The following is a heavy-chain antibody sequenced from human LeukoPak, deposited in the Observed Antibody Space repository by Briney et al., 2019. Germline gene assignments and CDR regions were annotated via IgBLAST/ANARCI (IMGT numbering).Heavy chain of an antibody. D-gene: IGHD2/OR15-2a*01. J-gene: IGHJ5*02. CDR2: INPSGGST. Sequence: ASVKVSCKASGYTFTSYYMHWVRQAPGQGLEWMGIINPSGGSTSYAQKFQGRVTMTRDMSTSTVYMELSSLRSDDTAVYYCAREIEGNWFDPWGQGTLVTVSS. CDR3: AREIEGNWFDP. V-gene: IGHV1-46*01. CDR1: GYTFTSYY.